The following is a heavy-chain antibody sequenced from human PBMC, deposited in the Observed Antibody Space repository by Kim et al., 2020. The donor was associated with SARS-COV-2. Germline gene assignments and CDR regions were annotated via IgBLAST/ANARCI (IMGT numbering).Heavy chain of an antibody. Sequence: SETLSLTCTVSGGSISSGSYYWSWIRQPAGKGLEWIGRIYTSGSTNYNPSLKSRVTISVDTSKNQFSLKLSSVTAADTAVYYCARETSWGPFDWSTSYGMDVWGQGTTVTVSS. D-gene: IGHD3-9*01. CDR2: IYTSGST. J-gene: IGHJ6*02. V-gene: IGHV4-61*02. CDR1: GGSISSGSYY. CDR3: ARETSWGPFDWSTSYGMDV.